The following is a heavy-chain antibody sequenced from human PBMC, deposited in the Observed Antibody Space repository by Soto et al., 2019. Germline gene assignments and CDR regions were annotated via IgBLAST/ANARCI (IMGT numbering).Heavy chain of an antibody. CDR1: GWSFSGYY. J-gene: IGHJ5*02. CDR2: INHSGST. D-gene: IGHD3-3*01. CDR3: ARKGFGFLNL. V-gene: IGHV4-34*01. Sequence: XETLSLTCAVDGWSFSGYYWSWIRQPPGKGLEWIGEINHSGSTNYNPSLKSRVTISVDTSKNQFSLKLSSVTAADTAVYYCARKGFGFLNLWGQGTLVTVSS.